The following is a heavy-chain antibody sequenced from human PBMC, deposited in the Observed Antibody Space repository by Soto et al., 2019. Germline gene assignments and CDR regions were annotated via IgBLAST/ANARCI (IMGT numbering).Heavy chain of an antibody. CDR2: ISWNSGSK. CDR3: AKDIGRDGRIPAAGTFDH. Sequence: EVQLVESGGHLIQPGRSLRLSCRASGFTFGDYAMHWVRQAPGKGLEWVSSISWNSGSKGYVDSVKGRFTISRDNAKNSLYLQMNSLRTEDTALYYCAKDIGRDGRIPAAGTFDHWGQGTLVSVSS. CDR1: GFTFGDYA. J-gene: IGHJ4*02. V-gene: IGHV3-9*01. D-gene: IGHD6-13*01.